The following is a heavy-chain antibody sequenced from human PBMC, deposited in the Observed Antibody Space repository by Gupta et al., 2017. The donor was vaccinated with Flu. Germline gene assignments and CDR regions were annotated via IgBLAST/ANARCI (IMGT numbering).Heavy chain of an antibody. CDR1: GGSISSGGYY. J-gene: IGHJ5*02. CDR3: AIGNLREGWFDP. D-gene: IGHD1-26*01. CDR2: IYYSGST. Sequence: QVQLQESGPGLVKPSQTLSLTCTVSGGSISSGGYYWSWIRQHPGKGLEWIGYIYYSGSTYYNPALKSRVTISVDTSKKQSSLKLRSVTAADTAVYYSAIGNLREGWFDPWCHGTLVTVSS. V-gene: IGHV4-31*03.